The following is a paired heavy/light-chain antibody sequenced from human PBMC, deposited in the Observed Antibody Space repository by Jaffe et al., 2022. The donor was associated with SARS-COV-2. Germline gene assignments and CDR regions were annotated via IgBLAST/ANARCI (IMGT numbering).Heavy chain of an antibody. CDR2: ISASGGNT. D-gene: IGHD6-19*01. J-gene: IGHJ4*02. CDR1: GFTFNSYA. Sequence: EVQLLASGGALVPPGGSLRLSCAVSGFTFNSYAMTWVRQAPGKGLEWVSGISASGGNTYSADSVKGRFTISRDNSKNTLYLQMNSLRAEDTAVYYCAKPPRFTAVPGDLDYWGQGTLVTVSS. CDR3: AKPPRFTAVPGDLDY. V-gene: IGHV3-23*01.
Light chain of an antibody. V-gene: IGLV4-60*03. CDR3: ETWDSTSWF. J-gene: IGLJ2*01. CDR1: SGLSFYI. CDR2: VESSGNY. Sequence: QPLLTQSSSVSASLGSSVKLTCTLSSGLSFYIIAWHQQQPGRAPRFLMKVESSGNYKKGSGVPDRFSGSSSGADRYLTISNVQSEDEADYYCETWDSTSWFFGVGTKLTVL.